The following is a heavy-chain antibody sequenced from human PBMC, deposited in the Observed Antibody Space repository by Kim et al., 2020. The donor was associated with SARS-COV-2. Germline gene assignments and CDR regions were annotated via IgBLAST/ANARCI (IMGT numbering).Heavy chain of an antibody. V-gene: IGHV4-4*02. CDR1: GGSISSSNW. CDR2: IYHSGST. CDR3: ARVKGRLIVVVIIDAFDI. J-gene: IGHJ3*02. D-gene: IGHD3-22*01. Sequence: SETLSLTCAVSGGSISSSNWWSWVRQPPGKGLEWIGEIYHSGSTYYNPSLKSRVTISVDTSKNQFSLKLSSVTAADTAVYYCARVKGRLIVVVIIDAFDIWGQGTMVTVSS.